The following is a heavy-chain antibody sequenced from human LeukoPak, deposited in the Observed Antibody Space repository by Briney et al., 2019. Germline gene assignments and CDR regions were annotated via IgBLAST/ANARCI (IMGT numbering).Heavy chain of an antibody. Sequence: GGSLRLSCAASGFTFSSYAMSWVRQAPGKGLEWVSAISGSGGSTYYADSVKGRFTISRDNSKNTLYLQMNSLRAEDTAVYYCAKVFYDFWSGYYDCWGQGTLVTVSS. V-gene: IGHV3-23*01. CDR1: GFTFSSYA. CDR2: ISGSGGST. CDR3: AKVFYDFWSGYYDC. J-gene: IGHJ4*02. D-gene: IGHD3-3*01.